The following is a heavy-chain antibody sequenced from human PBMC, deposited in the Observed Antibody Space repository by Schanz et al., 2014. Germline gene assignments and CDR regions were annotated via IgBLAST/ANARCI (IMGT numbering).Heavy chain of an antibody. V-gene: IGHV1-46*01. Sequence: QVQLVQSGAEVKKPGASVKVSCKASGYTFTSDSMHWVRQAPGQGLEWMGIINPSGGGTSYALRFQDRVTVTRDTSRSTAYMELSSLRYEDTALYYCARGTMPGTFDIWGQGTMVTVSS. CDR1: GYTFTSDS. CDR3: ARGTMPGTFDI. D-gene: IGHD2-2*01. CDR2: INPSGGGT. J-gene: IGHJ3*02.